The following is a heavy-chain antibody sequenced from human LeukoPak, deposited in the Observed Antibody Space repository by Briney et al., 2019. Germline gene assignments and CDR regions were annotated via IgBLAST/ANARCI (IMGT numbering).Heavy chain of an antibody. CDR3: ARASLRDAFDI. V-gene: IGHV3-48*03. J-gene: IGHJ3*02. Sequence: GGSLRLSCAASGFTFSSYEMNWVRQAPGKGLEWVSYISSSGSTIYYADSVKGRFTISRDNAKNSLYLQMNSLRAEDTAVYYCARASLRDAFDIWGQGTMVTVSS. CDR2: ISSSGSTI. CDR1: GFTFSSYE.